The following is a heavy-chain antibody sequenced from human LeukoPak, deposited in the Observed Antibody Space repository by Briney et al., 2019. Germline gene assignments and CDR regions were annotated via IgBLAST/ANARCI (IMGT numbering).Heavy chain of an antibody. CDR1: EFTFNNYA. Sequence: PGRSLRLSCAASEFTFNNYAMSWVRQAPGKGLEWVSAITGSGGDTFHADSVKGRFTISRDNSKNTLYLQMNSLRAEDMAVYYCAKGSRDSRPYFFDFWGQGTLVTVSS. J-gene: IGHJ4*02. CDR2: ITGSGGDT. V-gene: IGHV3-23*01. CDR3: AKGSRDSRPYFFDF. D-gene: IGHD3-10*01.